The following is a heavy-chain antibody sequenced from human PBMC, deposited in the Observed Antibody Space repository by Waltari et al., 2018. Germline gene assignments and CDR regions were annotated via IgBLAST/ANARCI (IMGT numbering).Heavy chain of an antibody. CDR3: ARDGCGSGGSCYSTWVDS. V-gene: IGHV3-30-3*01. CDR1: GFTFSSYA. CDR2: ISYDGSKK. J-gene: IGHJ5*02. Sequence: QVQLVESGGGVVQPGRSLSLSCAASGFTFSSYAMHWVLQAPGKGLELVAGISYDGSKKYDQKSAKSRFSISREKSRKKLYLQMNSRRAEDTAVYYCARDGCGSGGSCYSTWVDSWGQGTLVTVSS. D-gene: IGHD2-15*01.